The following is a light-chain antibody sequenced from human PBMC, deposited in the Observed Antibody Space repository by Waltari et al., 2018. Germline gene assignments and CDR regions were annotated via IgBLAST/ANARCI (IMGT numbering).Light chain of an antibody. CDR3: SSYTSSSTLV. CDR2: DFS. CDR1: SSDVGGYNY. Sequence: QSALTQPASVSGSPGQSITISCTGTSSDVGGYNYVSWYQQHPGKAPNLMIYDFSKRPSGVSHRFSGSKSGNTASLTISGLQAEDEADYYCSSYTSSSTLVFGGGTKLTVL. V-gene: IGLV2-14*01. J-gene: IGLJ2*01.